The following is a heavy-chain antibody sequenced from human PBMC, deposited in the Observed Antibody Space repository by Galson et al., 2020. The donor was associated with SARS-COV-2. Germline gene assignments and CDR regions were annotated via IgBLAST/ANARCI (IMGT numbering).Heavy chain of an antibody. CDR3: ARAKAGMIVVVTGFDP. CDR1: GGSISSGGYY. CDR2: IYYSGST. J-gene: IGHJ5*02. D-gene: IGHD3-22*01. V-gene: IGHV4-31*01. Sequence: SETLSLTCTVSGGSISSGGYYWSWIRQHPGKGLEWIGYIYYSGSTYYNPSLKSQVTISVDTSKNQFSLKLSSVTAADTAVYYCARAKAGMIVVVTGFDPWGQGTLVTVSS.